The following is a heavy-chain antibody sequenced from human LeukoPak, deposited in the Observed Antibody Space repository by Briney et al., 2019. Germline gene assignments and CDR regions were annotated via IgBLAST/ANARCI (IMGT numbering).Heavy chain of an antibody. CDR3: ARAASAYHSDYYFDS. D-gene: IGHD1-14*01. Sequence: GGSLRLSCEASGFTFSAYWMHWIRQAPGKGLVWVSSINKDASITRYADSVKGRFTISRDNAGNALYVQMNSLRAEDTAVYYCARAASAYHSDYYFDSWGQGTLVTVSS. V-gene: IGHV3-74*01. CDR2: INKDASIT. CDR1: GFTFSAYW. J-gene: IGHJ4*02.